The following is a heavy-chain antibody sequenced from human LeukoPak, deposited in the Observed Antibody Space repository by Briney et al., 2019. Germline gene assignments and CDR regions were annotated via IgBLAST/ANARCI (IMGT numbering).Heavy chain of an antibody. D-gene: IGHD1-1*01. J-gene: IGHJ4*02. CDR2: ISYDGSNK. CDR1: GFTFSSYG. V-gene: IGHV3-30*03. Sequence: GGSLRLSCAASGFTFSSYGMHWVRQAPGKGLEWVAVISYDGSNKYYADSVKGRFTISRDNSKNTLYLQMNSLRAEDTAVYYCARDRSGTFDYWGQGTLVTVSS. CDR3: ARDRSGTFDY.